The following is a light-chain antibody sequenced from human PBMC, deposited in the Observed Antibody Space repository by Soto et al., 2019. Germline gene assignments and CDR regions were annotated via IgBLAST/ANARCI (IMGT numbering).Light chain of an antibody. Sequence: EILMTQSPATLSVSPGERATLSCRASQSVSSKLAWYQQKPGQAPRLLIYDASTRATGIPARFSGSGSGAEFTLTISSLQSEDFAVYYCQQYNTWPPYTFGQGTKLEIK. V-gene: IGKV3-15*01. CDR1: QSVSSK. J-gene: IGKJ2*01. CDR2: DAS. CDR3: QQYNTWPPYT.